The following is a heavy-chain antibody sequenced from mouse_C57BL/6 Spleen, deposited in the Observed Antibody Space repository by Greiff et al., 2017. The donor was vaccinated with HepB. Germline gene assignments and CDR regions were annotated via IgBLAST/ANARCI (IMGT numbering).Heavy chain of an antibody. CDR1: GYAFSSYW. V-gene: IGHV1-80*01. CDR3: ASGGSSPFAY. Sequence: QVQLKQSGAELVKPGASVKISCKASGYAFSSYWLNWVKQRPGKGLEWIGQIYPGDGDTNYNGKFKGKATLTADKSSSPAYMQLSSLTSEDSAVYFCASGGSSPFAYWGQGTLVTVSA. CDR2: IYPGDGDT. D-gene: IGHD1-1*01. J-gene: IGHJ3*01.